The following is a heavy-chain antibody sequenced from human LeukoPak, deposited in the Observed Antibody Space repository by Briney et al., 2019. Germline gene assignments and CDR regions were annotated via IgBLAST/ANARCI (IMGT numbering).Heavy chain of an antibody. CDR1: GFTFSSYS. J-gene: IGHJ4*02. CDR2: ISSSSSYI. CDR3: ARGQDFWSGYKGKIFDY. Sequence: GGSLRLSCAASGFTFSSYSMNWVRQAPGKGLEWVSSISSSSSYIYYADSVKGRFTISRDNAKNSLYLQMNSLRAEDTAVYYCARGQDFWSGYKGKIFDYWGQGTLVTVSS. D-gene: IGHD3-3*01. V-gene: IGHV3-21*01.